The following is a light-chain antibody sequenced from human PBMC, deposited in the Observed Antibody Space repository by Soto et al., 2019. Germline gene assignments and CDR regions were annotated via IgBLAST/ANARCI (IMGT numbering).Light chain of an antibody. J-gene: IGLJ1*01. CDR3: AAWDDSLSGLCV. V-gene: IGLV1-47*01. CDR2: RNN. CDR1: SSNIGSNY. Sequence: QTVLTQPPSASGTPGQRVTISCSGSSSNIGSNYVYWYQQLPGTAPKLLIYRNNRRPSGVPDRFSGSRSGTSASLAISGLRSEDDADYYCAAWDDSLSGLCVFGSGTNSTVL.